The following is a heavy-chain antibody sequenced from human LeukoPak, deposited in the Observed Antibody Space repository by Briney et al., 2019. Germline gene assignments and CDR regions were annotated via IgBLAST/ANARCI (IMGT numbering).Heavy chain of an antibody. CDR2: ISGSGGST. CDR1: GFTFSSYA. V-gene: IGHV3-23*01. Sequence: GGSLRLSCAASGFTFSSYAMSWVRQAPGKGLEWVSAISGSGGSTYYADSVKGRFTISRDNSKNTLYLQMNSLRAEDTAVCYCAKFDQDYDFWSGYSCLDVWGQGTTVTVSS. D-gene: IGHD3-3*01. CDR3: AKFDQDYDFWSGYSCLDV. J-gene: IGHJ6*02.